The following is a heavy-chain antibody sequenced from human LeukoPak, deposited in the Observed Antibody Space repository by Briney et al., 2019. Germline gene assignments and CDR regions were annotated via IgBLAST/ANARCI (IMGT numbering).Heavy chain of an antibody. CDR3: ATVLLCSGGSCYRSNEYGY. Sequence: GASVKVSCKGSGYTLTELSMHWVRQAPGKGGEWRGGFDPEDGETIYAQKFQGRVTMTEDTSTDTAYMELSSLRSEDTAVYYCATVLLCSGGSCYRSNEYGYWGQGTLVTVSS. J-gene: IGHJ4*02. CDR2: FDPEDGET. CDR1: GYTLTELS. V-gene: IGHV1-24*01. D-gene: IGHD2-15*01.